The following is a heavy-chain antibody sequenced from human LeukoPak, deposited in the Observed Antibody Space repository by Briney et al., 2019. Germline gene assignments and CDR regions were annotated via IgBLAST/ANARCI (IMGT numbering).Heavy chain of an antibody. CDR1: GFTFNSYA. CDR2: ISGSGGST. J-gene: IGHJ4*02. CDR3: AKVHYFQNRRYYFDY. D-gene: IGHD2/OR15-2a*01. Sequence: GGSLRLSCAASGFTFNSYAMSWVRQAPGKGLEWVSAISGSGGSTYYADSVKGRFTISRDNSKNTLYLQMNSLRAEDTAVYYSAKVHYFQNRRYYFDYWGQGTLVTVSS. V-gene: IGHV3-23*01.